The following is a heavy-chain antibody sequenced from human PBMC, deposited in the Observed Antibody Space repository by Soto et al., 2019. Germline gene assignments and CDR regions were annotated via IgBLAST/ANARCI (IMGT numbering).Heavy chain of an antibody. D-gene: IGHD4-17*01. J-gene: IGHJ5*02. V-gene: IGHV1-69*01. Sequence: QVQLVQSGAEVQKPGSSVKVSCKASGGTFSSYAISWVRQAPGQGLEWMGGIIPIFGTANYAQKFQGRVTNTADEYTSTADMELSSLRSEDTAVYYCARIRTPTVVTPGRGWFDPWGQGTLVTVSS. CDR3: ARIRTPTVVTPGRGWFDP. CDR1: GGTFSSYA. CDR2: IIPIFGTA.